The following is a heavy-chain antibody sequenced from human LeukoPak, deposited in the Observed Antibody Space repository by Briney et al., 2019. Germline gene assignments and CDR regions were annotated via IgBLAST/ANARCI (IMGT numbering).Heavy chain of an antibody. CDR1: GGSFSGYY. J-gene: IGHJ5*01. D-gene: IGHD1-26*01. CDR2: INHSGST. CDR3: VRDVGGSGWFDS. Sequence: SETLSLTCAVYGGSFSGYYWSWIRQPPGKGLEWIGEINHSGSTNYNPSLKSRVTISVDTSTKQLSLKLSSVTAADTAVYYCVRDVGGSGWFDSWGQGTLVTVSS. V-gene: IGHV4-34*01.